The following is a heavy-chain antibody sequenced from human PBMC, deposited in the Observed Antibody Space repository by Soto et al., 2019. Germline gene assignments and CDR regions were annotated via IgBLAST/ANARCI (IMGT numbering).Heavy chain of an antibody. V-gene: IGHV1-2*02. CDR3: ARDLRGYSNWFDP. CDR1: GYTFSDYY. D-gene: IGHD3-22*01. Sequence: QVHVEPSGAEVKKPVASVKVSCKTSGYTFSDYYMHWVRQAPGQGLECMGWINPNSGNTDYAQKVRGRVTMTRDTSRTPDYMELTSLRSDDTAIYYCARDLRGYSNWFDPWGQGTLVTVSS. J-gene: IGHJ5*02. CDR2: INPNSGNT.